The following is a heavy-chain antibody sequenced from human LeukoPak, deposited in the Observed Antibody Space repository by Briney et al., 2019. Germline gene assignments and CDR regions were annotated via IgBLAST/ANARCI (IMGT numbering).Heavy chain of an antibody. Sequence: SETLSLTCTVSGGSISSYYWNWIRQPPGKGLEWIGHIYYSGRTNYNPSLKSRVTISVDTSKKQFSLNLTSVTAADTAVYYRAGTSVTMVRGLIITDYYMDVWGKGTTVTISS. CDR3: AGTSVTMVRGLIITDYYMDV. CDR2: IYYSGRT. V-gene: IGHV4-59*01. CDR1: GGSISSYY. J-gene: IGHJ6*03. D-gene: IGHD3-10*01.